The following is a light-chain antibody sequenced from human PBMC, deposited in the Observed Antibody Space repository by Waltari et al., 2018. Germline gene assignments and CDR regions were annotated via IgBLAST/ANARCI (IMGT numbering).Light chain of an antibody. J-gene: IGLJ2*01. CDR1: GSNIGAGYD. Sequence: QSVLTQPPSVSGAPGQRVTISCTGSGSNIGAGYDVHWYQPLPGTAPKLLVYDTSTRPVGAQGRYFGAPFGTSAALAMTGLQAADKADYYCQADDTSLSVVFGGGTKLTVL. V-gene: IGLV1-40*01. CDR3: QADDTSLSVV. CDR2: DTS.